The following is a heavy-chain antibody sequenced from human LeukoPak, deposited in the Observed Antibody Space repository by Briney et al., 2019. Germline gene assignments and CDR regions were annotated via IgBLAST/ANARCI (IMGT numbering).Heavy chain of an antibody. D-gene: IGHD3-10*01. CDR1: GFTFSSYW. J-gene: IGHJ6*03. Sequence: PGGSLRLSCAASGFTFSSYWMSWVRQAPGKGLEWVSYISVTTRTIHYADSVKGRFTISRDNAKNSLYLQMNSLRAEDTAVYYCARSAPTVRGVIESIYMDVWGKGTTVTASS. V-gene: IGHV3-48*01. CDR3: ARSAPTVRGVIESIYMDV. CDR2: ISVTTRTI.